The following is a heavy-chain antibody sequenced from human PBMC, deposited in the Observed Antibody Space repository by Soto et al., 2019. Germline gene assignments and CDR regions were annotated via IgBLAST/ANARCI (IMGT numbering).Heavy chain of an antibody. V-gene: IGHV4-31*03. D-gene: IGHD3-10*01. CDR3: AREVGYYGSGSLNAFDI. CDR2: IDYSGST. J-gene: IGHJ3*02. CDR1: GGSISSGGYY. Sequence: QVQLQESGPGLVKPSQTLSLTCTVSGGSISSGGYYWSWIRQHPGKGLEWIGYIDYSGSTYYNPSLKSRVTISVDTSKNQFSLKLSSVTAADTAVYYCAREVGYYGSGSLNAFDIWGQGTMVTVSS.